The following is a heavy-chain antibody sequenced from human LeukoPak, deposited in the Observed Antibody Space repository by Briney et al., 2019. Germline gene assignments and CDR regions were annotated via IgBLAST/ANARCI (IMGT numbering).Heavy chain of an antibody. J-gene: IGHJ4*02. CDR1: GYSISSGYY. V-gene: IGHV4-38-2*02. D-gene: IGHD4-17*01. Sequence: SETLSLTCTVSGYSISSGYYWGWIRQPPGKGLEWIGEINHSGSTNYNPSLKSRVTISVDTSKNQFSLKLSSVTAADTAVYYCARNYGDYEVFDYWGQGTLVTVSS. CDR3: ARNYGDYEVFDY. CDR2: INHSGST.